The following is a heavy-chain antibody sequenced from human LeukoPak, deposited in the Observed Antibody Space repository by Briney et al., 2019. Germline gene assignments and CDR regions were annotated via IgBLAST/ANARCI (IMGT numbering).Heavy chain of an antibody. V-gene: IGHV4-4*02. J-gene: IGHJ4*02. D-gene: IGHD3-10*01. CDR1: GGSISSSNW. Sequence: SETLSLTCAVSGGSISSSNWWSWVRQPPGKGLEWIGEICHSGSTNYNPSLKSRVTISVDKSKNQFSLKLSSVTAADTAVYYCARGSDILLWFGELLYFNYYFDYWGQGILVTVSS. CDR2: ICHSGST. CDR3: ARGSDILLWFGELLYFNYYFDY.